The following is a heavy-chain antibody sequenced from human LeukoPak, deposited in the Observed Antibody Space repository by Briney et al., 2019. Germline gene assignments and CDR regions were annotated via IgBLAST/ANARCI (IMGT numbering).Heavy chain of an antibody. CDR2: IYNGGII. Sequence: SETLSLTCTVSGDSISRYYWSWIRQPAGKGLEWIGRIYNGGIITYNPSLKSRVTMSIDTSNNQFSLRLRFVTAADTAVYYCARDSGTTGEVKIDPWGQGTLVTVSS. CDR1: GDSISRYY. CDR3: ARDSGTTGEVKIDP. D-gene: IGHD3-10*01. J-gene: IGHJ5*02. V-gene: IGHV4-4*07.